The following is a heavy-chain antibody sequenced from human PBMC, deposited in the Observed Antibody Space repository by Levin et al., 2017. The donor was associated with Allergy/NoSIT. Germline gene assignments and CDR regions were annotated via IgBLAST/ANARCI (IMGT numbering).Heavy chain of an antibody. V-gene: IGHV3-72*01. Sequence: GGSLRLSCAASGFTFSENYMDWVRQAPGKGLEWVGRSRNKANSYSTEYAVSVKGRFTISRDNSKNTLYLQMNSLRAEDTAVYYCAKVDDDIAVAGHFDYWGQGTLVTVSS. J-gene: IGHJ4*02. D-gene: IGHD6-19*01. CDR2: SRNKANSYST. CDR1: GFTFSENY. CDR3: AKVDDDIAVAGHFDY.